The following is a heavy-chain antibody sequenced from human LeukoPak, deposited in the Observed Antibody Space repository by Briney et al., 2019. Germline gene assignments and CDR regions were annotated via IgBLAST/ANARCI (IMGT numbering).Heavy chain of an antibody. D-gene: IGHD1-1*01. Sequence: GGSLRLSCAVSGFAFGSEAMSWVRQSPARGLEWVASISPGGGTTYYADYVKGRFTISRDNSNNTLYVQMNSLRAEDTAVYYCAKVRSGSANWALRIFDNWGQETLVTVSS. CDR2: ISPGGGTT. J-gene: IGHJ4*02. V-gene: IGHV3-23*01. CDR3: AKVRSGSANWALRIFDN. CDR1: GFAFGSEA.